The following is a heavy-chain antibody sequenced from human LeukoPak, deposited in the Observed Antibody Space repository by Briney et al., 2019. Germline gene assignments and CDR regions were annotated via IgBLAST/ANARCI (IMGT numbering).Heavy chain of an antibody. D-gene: IGHD6-13*01. CDR3: AREGRYSSSWTYYYYYYMDV. CDR2: IYSGGST. Sequence: QPGGSLRLSCAASGFTVSSNYMSWVRQAPGKGLEWVSVIYSGGSTYYADSVMGRFTISRDNSKNTLYLQMNSLRAEDTAVYYCAREGRYSSSWTYYYYYYMDVWGKGTTVTVSS. V-gene: IGHV3-66*02. J-gene: IGHJ6*03. CDR1: GFTVSSNY.